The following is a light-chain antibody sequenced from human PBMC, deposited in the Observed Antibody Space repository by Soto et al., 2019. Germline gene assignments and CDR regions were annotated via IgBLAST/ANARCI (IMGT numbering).Light chain of an antibody. CDR1: QSVSSSY. V-gene: IGKV3-20*01. J-gene: IGKJ1*01. Sequence: EIVLTQSPGTLSLSPGDRATLSCRASQSVSSSYLAWYQQKPGQAPRLLIYGASSRATGIPARFSGSGSGTDFTLTVSRLEPEGFAVYYCQQYGSSRWTFGQGTKVEIK. CDR3: QQYGSSRWT. CDR2: GAS.